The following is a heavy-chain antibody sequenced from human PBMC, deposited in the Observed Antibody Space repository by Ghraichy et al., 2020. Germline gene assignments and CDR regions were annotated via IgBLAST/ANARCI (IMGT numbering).Heavy chain of an antibody. D-gene: IGHD3-3*01. CDR2: ISSSGSTI. CDR1: GFTFSDYY. CDR3: AREGHYDFWSGYYLGWFDP. J-gene: IGHJ5*02. V-gene: IGHV3-11*01. Sequence: AGSLRLSCAASGFTFSDYYMSWIRQAPGKGLEWVSYISSSGSTIYYADSVKGRFTISRDNAKNSLYLQMNSLRAEDTAVYYCAREGHYDFWSGYYLGWFDPWGQGTLVTVSS.